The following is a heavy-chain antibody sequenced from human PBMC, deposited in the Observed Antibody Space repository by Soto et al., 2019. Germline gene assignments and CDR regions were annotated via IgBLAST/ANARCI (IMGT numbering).Heavy chain of an antibody. CDR3: VRGTAARP. CDR1: GFTFSASY. D-gene: IGHD1-7*01. Sequence: QVQLVESGGGLVKPGGSLRLSCAGSGFTFSASYMIWIRQAPGKGLEWVTYISTSGRVIDYADAVKGRVTISRDNAKNSLYLEMNNLRAEDTAVYYCVRGTAARPWCQGTLVTVSS. V-gene: IGHV3-11*01. J-gene: IGHJ5*02. CDR2: ISTSGRVI.